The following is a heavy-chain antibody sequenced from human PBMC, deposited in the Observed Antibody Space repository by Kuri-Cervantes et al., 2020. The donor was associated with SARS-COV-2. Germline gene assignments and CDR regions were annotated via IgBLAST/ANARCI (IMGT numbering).Heavy chain of an antibody. D-gene: IGHD6-13*01. CDR2: MYYSGST. CDR1: GGPISSSSYY. CDR3: ARDKTDSSSWVPGASDN. V-gene: IGHV4-39*07. Sequence: SETLSLTCTVAGGPISSSSYYWGWIRQPPGKGLEWIGSMYYSGSTYYNPSLKSRVTISVDKTKNQFSLKLSSVNAADTAVYYCARDKTDSSSWVPGASDNWGQGTMVTVSS. J-gene: IGHJ3*02.